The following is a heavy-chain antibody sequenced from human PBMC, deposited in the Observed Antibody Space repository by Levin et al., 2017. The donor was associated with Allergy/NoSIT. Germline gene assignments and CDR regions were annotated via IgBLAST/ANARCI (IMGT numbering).Heavy chain of an antibody. CDR1: GFMFSRYA. V-gene: IGHV3-30*04. CDR3: ATCIAAGETNTCGY. J-gene: IGHJ4*02. D-gene: IGHD6-13*01. Sequence: PGGSLRLSCAASGFMFSRYAMHWVRQAAGKGLEWVAVISYDGSNKDYADSVKGRFIISRDNSKNTVYVQMNTLKVEDTAMYYCATCIAAGETNTCGYWGQGTLVTVSS. CDR2: ISYDGSNK.